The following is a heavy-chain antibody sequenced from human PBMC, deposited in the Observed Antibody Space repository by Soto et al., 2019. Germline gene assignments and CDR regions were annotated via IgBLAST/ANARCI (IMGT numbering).Heavy chain of an antibody. CDR2: ISSSSSSL. V-gene: IGHV3-21*01. J-gene: IGHJ6*04. Sequence: GGSLTLSCAASGFTFSSYSRNWVRQAPGKGLEWVSSISSSSSSLYYADSVKGRFTISRDNPKNSPYLPTHSLRAEDTAVYYCASLTGPMTAWGKGTTVTVSP. CDR1: GFTFSSYS. CDR3: ASLTGPMTA.